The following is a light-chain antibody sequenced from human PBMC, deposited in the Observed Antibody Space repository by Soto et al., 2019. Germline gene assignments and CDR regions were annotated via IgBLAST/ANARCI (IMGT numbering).Light chain of an antibody. Sequence: QSVLTQSPSVSGAPGQRVTISCTGSSSNIGAGYDVHWYQQLPGTAPKLLIYGNSNRPSGVPDRFSGSKSGTSASLAITGLQAEDGADYYCQSYDSSLSVVFGGGTKLTVL. CDR3: QSYDSSLSVV. CDR2: GNS. CDR1: SSNIGAGYD. J-gene: IGLJ2*01. V-gene: IGLV1-40*01.